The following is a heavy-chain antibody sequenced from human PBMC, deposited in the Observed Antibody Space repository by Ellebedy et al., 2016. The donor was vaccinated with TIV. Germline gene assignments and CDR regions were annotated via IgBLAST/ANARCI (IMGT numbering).Heavy chain of an antibody. CDR3: VRGYADSSSSHWDDAFDL. V-gene: IGHV3-15*01. D-gene: IGHD3-22*01. CDR1: GFTFSNAW. J-gene: IGHJ3*01. CDR2: IKNKANGETT. Sequence: GESLKISCAASGFTFSNAWMTWVRQAPGKGLEWVGHIKNKANGETTDYAGQTTDDTAPVKGRFTISRDDSKNMVYLQMNSLKTEDTAVYYCVRGYADSSSSHWDDAFDLWGQGTTVTVSS.